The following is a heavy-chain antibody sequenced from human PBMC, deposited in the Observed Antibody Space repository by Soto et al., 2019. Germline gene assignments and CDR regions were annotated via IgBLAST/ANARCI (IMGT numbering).Heavy chain of an antibody. CDR1: GGSISSGGYY. V-gene: IGHV4-31*03. Sequence: SETLSLTCTVSGGSISSGGYYWSWIRQHPGKGLEWIGYIYYSGSTYYNPSLKSRVTISVDTSKNQFSLKLSSVTAADTAVYYCARDRKRSWYFDYWGQGTLVTVSS. D-gene: IGHD1-26*01. CDR2: IYYSGST. CDR3: ARDRKRSWYFDY. J-gene: IGHJ4*02.